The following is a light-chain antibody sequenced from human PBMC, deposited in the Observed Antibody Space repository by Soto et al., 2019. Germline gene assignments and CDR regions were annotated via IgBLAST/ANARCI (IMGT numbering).Light chain of an antibody. J-gene: IGKJ4*01. CDR1: QSAISN. CDR3: HQYYKWPLT. Sequence: EIVMTQSPATLSASPLGRGILSCRASQSAISNLAWYQQKPGQTPRLLIYDASTRATDIPARFSGSGSGTDFTLTISNLLSEDFAVYYCHQYYKWPLTFGGGTKVDIK. CDR2: DAS. V-gene: IGKV3-15*01.